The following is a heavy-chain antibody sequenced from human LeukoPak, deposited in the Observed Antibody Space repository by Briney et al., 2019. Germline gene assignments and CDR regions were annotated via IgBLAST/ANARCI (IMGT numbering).Heavy chain of an antibody. Sequence: ASVKVSCKASGYTFTSYYMHWVRQAPGQGLEWMGIINPSGGSTSYAQKFQGRVTMTRDMSTSTVYMELSSLRSEDTAVYYCAREFFHYYDSSGYLLRSYFDYWGQGTLVTVSS. CDR2: INPSGGST. V-gene: IGHV1-46*01. CDR1: GYTFTSYY. J-gene: IGHJ4*02. D-gene: IGHD3-22*01. CDR3: AREFFHYYDSSGYLLRSYFDY.